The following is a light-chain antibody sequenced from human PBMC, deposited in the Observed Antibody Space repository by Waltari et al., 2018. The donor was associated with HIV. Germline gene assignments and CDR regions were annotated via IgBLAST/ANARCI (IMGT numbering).Light chain of an antibody. Sequence: DIVMTQSPLSLPVTPGEPASISCRSNQSLLYSSGYNYLDWYLQKPGQSPQVLMYLGSYRASGVPDRFSGSGSGTDFTLKISRVEAEDVGVYYCMQTLQSPLTFGGGTKVEIK. J-gene: IGKJ4*01. CDR3: MQTLQSPLT. CDR1: QSLLYSSGYNY. CDR2: LGS. V-gene: IGKV2-28*01.